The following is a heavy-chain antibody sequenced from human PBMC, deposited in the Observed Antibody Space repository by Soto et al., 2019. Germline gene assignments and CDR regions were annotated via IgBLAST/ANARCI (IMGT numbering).Heavy chain of an antibody. Sequence: PSETLSLTCTVSGDSIGNSHWSWIRQPPGKGLEWIGLTFSRGSATYNPSLKSRVTISVDTSKNQLSLKLTSVTAADTAVYFCARHHQRNLAALEIPFDFWGKGTLVTVS. CDR1: GDSIGNSH. CDR3: ARHHQRNLAALEIPFDF. V-gene: IGHV4-4*09. D-gene: IGHD6-25*01. CDR2: TFSRGSA. J-gene: IGHJ4*02.